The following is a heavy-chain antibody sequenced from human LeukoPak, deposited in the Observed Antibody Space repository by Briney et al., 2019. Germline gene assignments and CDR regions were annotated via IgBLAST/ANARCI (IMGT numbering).Heavy chain of an antibody. V-gene: IGHV4-61*02. CDR2: IHYSGNT. CDR1: GDSISSGRHY. Sequence: SETLSLTCTVSGDSISSGRHYWSWIRQPAGKGLEWIGRIHYSGNTKYNPSLNGRLSISVDTSKNQFSLNITPVTAADTAVHYCARGGLYWFDPWGQGTQVTVSS. D-gene: IGHD3-10*01. J-gene: IGHJ5*02. CDR3: ARGGLYWFDP.